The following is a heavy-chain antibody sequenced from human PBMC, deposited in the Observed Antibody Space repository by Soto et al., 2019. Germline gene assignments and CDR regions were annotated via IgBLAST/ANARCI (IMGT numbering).Heavy chain of an antibody. CDR1: GYTFTGYY. Sequence: ASVKVSCKASGYTFTGYYMHWVRQAPGQGLEWMGWINPNSGGTNYAQKFQGRVTMTRDTSTSTAYMELSRLRSDDTAVYYCARVRVKYQLPYFDYWGQGALVTVSS. CDR2: INPNSGGT. D-gene: IGHD2-2*01. J-gene: IGHJ4*02. V-gene: IGHV1-2*02. CDR3: ARVRVKYQLPYFDY.